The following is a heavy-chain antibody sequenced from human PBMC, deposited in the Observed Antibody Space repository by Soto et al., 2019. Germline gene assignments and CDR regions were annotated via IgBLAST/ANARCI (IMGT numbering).Heavy chain of an antibody. CDR3: ARDQVVVAATSYYYYGMDV. CDR2: IYYSGST. V-gene: IGHV4-59*01. D-gene: IGHD2-15*01. J-gene: IGHJ6*02. Sequence: SSETLSLTCTVSGGSISSYYWSWIRQPPGKGLEWIGYIYYSGSTNYNPSLKSRVTISVDTSKNQFSLKLSSVTAADTAVYYCARDQVVVAATSYYYYGMDVWGQGTTVTVSS. CDR1: GGSISSYY.